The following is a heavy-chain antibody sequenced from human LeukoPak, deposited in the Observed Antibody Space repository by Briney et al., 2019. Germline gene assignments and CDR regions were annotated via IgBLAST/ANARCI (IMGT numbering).Heavy chain of an antibody. Sequence: SQTLSLTCTVSGGSISSGGYYWSWIRQPPGKGLEWIGYIYHSGSTYYNPSLKSRVAISVDKSKNQFSLKLSSVTAADTAVYYCARVLGGSNFDNWGQGTLVTVSS. CDR2: IYHSGST. CDR1: GGSISSGGYY. CDR3: ARVLGGSNFDN. J-gene: IGHJ4*02. V-gene: IGHV4-30-2*01. D-gene: IGHD2-15*01.